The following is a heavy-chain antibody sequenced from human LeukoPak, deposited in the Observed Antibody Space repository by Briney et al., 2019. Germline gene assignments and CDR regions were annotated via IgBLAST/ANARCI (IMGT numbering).Heavy chain of an antibody. J-gene: IGHJ6*03. D-gene: IGHD3-22*01. Sequence: ASVKVSCKASGGTFSSYAISWVRQAPGQGLEWMGGIIPIFGTANYAQKFQGRVTITADKSTSTVYMELSSLRSEDTAVYYCARDGSGYSADYYYYMDVWGKGTTVTVSS. V-gene: IGHV1-69*06. CDR3: ARDGSGYSADYYYYMDV. CDR1: GGTFSSYA. CDR2: IIPIFGTA.